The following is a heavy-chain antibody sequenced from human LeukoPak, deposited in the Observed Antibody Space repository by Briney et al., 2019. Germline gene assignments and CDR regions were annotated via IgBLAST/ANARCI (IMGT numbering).Heavy chain of an antibody. V-gene: IGHV3-7*03. CDR3: ARERGYNSDY. J-gene: IGHJ4*02. Sequence: GGSLRLSCAASGFTFSSYWMSWVRQAPGKGLEWVANIKPDGSEKKYVDSVKGRFTISRDNAKNSLCLQMNSLRAEDTAVYYCARERGYNSDYWGQGTLVTVSS. CDR2: IKPDGSEK. D-gene: IGHD5-24*01. CDR1: GFTFSSYW.